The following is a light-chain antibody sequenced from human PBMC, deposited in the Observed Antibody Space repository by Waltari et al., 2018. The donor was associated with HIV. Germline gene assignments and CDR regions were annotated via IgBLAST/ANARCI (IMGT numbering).Light chain of an antibody. CDR3: SSYTSSSTLGV. CDR1: SRDAGCYNY. J-gene: IGLJ1*01. CDR2: DIS. Sequence: QSARTPPASASGSPGQSITISCTGTSRDAGCYNYVTWYQQHPGKAPKLLIYDISNRPSGVSNRFSGSKSGNTASLTISGLQAEDEADYYCSSYTSSSTLGVFGTGTKVTVL. V-gene: IGLV2-14*03.